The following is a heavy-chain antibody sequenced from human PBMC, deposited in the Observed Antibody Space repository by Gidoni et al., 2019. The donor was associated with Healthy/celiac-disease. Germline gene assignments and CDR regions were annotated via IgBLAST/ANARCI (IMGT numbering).Heavy chain of an antibody. V-gene: IGHV4-34*01. CDR1: GGSFSGYY. J-gene: IGHJ6*03. D-gene: IGHD3-16*01. CDR3: ARLRKGGSRRPSIYYYYMDV. CDR2: INHSGST. Sequence: QVQLQQWGAGLLKPSETLSLTCAVYGGSFSGYYWSWIRQPPGKGLEWIGEINHSGSTNYNPSLKSRVTISVDTTKNQFSLKLSSVTAADTAVYYCARLRKGGSRRPSIYYYYMDVWGKGTTVTVSS.